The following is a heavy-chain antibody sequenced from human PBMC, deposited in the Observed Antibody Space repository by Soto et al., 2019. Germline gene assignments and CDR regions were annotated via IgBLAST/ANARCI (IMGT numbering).Heavy chain of an antibody. V-gene: IGHV3-72*01. D-gene: IGHD3-22*01. J-gene: IGHJ4*02. CDR2: SRDTAQVYST. Sequence: EVQLVESGGRLVQPLGALRRSCAASGFSLSDHYIDWVRQAPGKGLEWVGRSRDTAQVYSTAYAASVKVRFTTSRDAWKNSVLLQMDIVKTADTAVYYCVRAMYYLDSIGYTSCFDYCCQGTLVTVST. CDR3: VRAMYYLDSIGYTSCFDY. CDR1: GFSLSDHY.